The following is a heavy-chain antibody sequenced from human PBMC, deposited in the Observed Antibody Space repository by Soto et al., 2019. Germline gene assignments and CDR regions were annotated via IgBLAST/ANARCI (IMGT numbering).Heavy chain of an antibody. CDR2: IYYSGST. Sequence: QVQLQESGPGLVKPSETLSLTCTVSGGSVSSGSYYWSWIRQPPGKGLEWIGYIYYSGSTNYNPSRKSRVTISVDPSKNQCPLKLSSVTAADTAVYYCARGIEGWYQGRYYYGMDVWGQGTTVTVSS. V-gene: IGHV4-61*01. CDR3: ARGIEGWYQGRYYYGMDV. CDR1: GGSVSSGSYY. D-gene: IGHD6-19*01. J-gene: IGHJ6*02.